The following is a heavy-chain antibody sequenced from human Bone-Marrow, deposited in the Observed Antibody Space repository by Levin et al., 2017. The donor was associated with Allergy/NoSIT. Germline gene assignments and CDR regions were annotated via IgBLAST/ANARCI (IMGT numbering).Heavy chain of an antibody. D-gene: IGHD2-21*02. CDR2: INVGNGNT. J-gene: IGHJ6*02. Sequence: ASVKVSCKASGYTFATYAIHWVRQVPGQGLEWMGWINVGNGNTKTSPKFLGRATMTSDTSATTAYMELSSLTSEDTAVYYCARVNIETRDFFYYGMDVWGQGTTVTVS. CDR3: ARVNIETRDFFYYGMDV. V-gene: IGHV1-3*01. CDR1: GYTFATYA.